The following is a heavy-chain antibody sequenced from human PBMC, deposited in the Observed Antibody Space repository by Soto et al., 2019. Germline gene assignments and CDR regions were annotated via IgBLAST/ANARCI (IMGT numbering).Heavy chain of an antibody. V-gene: IGHV1-46*01. Sequence: QVQLMQSGAEVKKPGASVRVSCVASGYTFTSYYMHWVRQAPGQGLEWLGVIKLCGGSTTYAQRFQGRVTVTRDTSTSTVYMELRSLRSEDTAVYHCAREGNSYSGMDVWGQGTTVTVS. CDR2: IKLCGGST. CDR1: GYTFTSYY. J-gene: IGHJ6*02. CDR3: AREGNSYSGMDV.